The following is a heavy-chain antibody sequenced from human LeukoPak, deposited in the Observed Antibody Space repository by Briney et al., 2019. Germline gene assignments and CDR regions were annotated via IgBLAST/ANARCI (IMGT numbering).Heavy chain of an antibody. D-gene: IGHD1-26*01. Sequence: GGSLRLSCAASGFTLSDYWMHWVRHAPGMGLVWVSRIRGDGRDINYADSVKGRFTISRDNAKNTLYLEMNSLRAEDTAVYYCARLGMGSTGADYWGQGTLVTVSS. J-gene: IGHJ4*02. CDR2: IRGDGRDI. CDR1: GFTLSDYW. CDR3: ARLGMGSTGADY. V-gene: IGHV3-74*01.